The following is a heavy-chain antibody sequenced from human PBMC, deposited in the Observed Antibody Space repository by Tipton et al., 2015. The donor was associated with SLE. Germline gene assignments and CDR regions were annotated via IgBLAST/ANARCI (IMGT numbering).Heavy chain of an antibody. CDR1: GFTFSSYG. Sequence: SLRLSCAASGFTFSSYGIHWVRQAPGKGLEWVAFIRYDGSNKYYADSVKGRFTISRDNSKNTLYLQMNSLRAEDTAVYYCATGRYCGGDCPDVWGQGTTVTVSS. V-gene: IGHV3-30*02. CDR3: ATGRYCGGDCPDV. CDR2: IRYDGSNK. J-gene: IGHJ6*02. D-gene: IGHD2-21*02.